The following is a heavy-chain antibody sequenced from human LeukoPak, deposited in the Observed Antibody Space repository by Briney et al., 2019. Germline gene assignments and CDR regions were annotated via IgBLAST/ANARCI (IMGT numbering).Heavy chain of an antibody. J-gene: IGHJ4*02. CDR1: GGSISSYY. D-gene: IGHD6-19*01. Sequence: SETLSLTCTVSGGSISSYYWSWIRQPPGKGLEWIGYIYYSGSTNYNPSLKSRVTISVDTSKNQFSLKLSSVTAADTAVYYCARGGYSSTFDYWGQGTLVTVSS. CDR3: ARGGYSSTFDY. CDR2: IYYSGST. V-gene: IGHV4-59*01.